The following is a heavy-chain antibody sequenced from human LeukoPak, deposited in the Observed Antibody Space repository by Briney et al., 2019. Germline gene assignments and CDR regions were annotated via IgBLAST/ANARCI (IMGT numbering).Heavy chain of an antibody. CDR2: ISYDGSNK. V-gene: IGHV3-30-3*01. D-gene: IGHD3-3*01. Sequence: GGSLRLSCAASGFTFSSYAMHWVRQAPGKGLEWVAVISYDGSNKYYADSVKGRFTISRDNSKNTLYLQMNSLRAEDTAVYYCARFPLEWLLLGAFDIWGQGTMVTVSS. CDR3: ARFPLEWLLLGAFDI. CDR1: GFTFSSYA. J-gene: IGHJ3*02.